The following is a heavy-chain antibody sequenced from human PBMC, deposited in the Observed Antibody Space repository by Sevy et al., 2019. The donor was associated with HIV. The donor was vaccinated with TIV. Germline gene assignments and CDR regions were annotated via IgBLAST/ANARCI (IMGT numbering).Heavy chain of an antibody. CDR3: AREVAGRIAVAGISYYGMDV. CDR1: GFTFSSYA. V-gene: IGHV3-30-3*01. CDR2: ISYDGSNK. Sequence: GGSLRLSCAASGFTFSSYAMHWVRQAPGKGLGWVAVISYDGSNKYYADSVKGRFTISRDNSKDTLYLQMNSLRAEDTAVYYCAREVAGRIAVAGISYYGMDVWGQGTTVTVSS. D-gene: IGHD6-19*01. J-gene: IGHJ6*02.